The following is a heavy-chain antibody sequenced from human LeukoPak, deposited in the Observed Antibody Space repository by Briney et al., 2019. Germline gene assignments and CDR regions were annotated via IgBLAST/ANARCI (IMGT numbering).Heavy chain of an antibody. CDR1: GGSFSGYY. CDR3: ARLPRWIGYGDYVGNY. Sequence: SETLSLTCAVYGGSFSGYYWSWIRQPPGKGLEWIGEINHSGSTNYNPSLTSRVTISVDTSKNQFSLKLSSVTAADTAVYYCARLPRWIGYGDYVGNYWGQGTLVTVSS. J-gene: IGHJ4*02. V-gene: IGHV4-34*01. D-gene: IGHD4-17*01. CDR2: INHSGST.